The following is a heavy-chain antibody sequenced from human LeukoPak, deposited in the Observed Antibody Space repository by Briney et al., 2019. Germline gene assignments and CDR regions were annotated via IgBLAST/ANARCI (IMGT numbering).Heavy chain of an antibody. CDR1: GYSFTSYW. V-gene: IGHV5-51*01. Sequence: ASVKVSCKGSGYSFTSYWIGWVRQMPGKGLEWMGIIYPGDSDTRYSPSFQGQVTISADKSISTAYLQWSSLKASDTAMYYCARHHLSSRRPNYDILTDYYFDYWGQGTLVTVSS. CDR3: ARHHLSSRRPNYDILTDYYFDY. CDR2: IYPGDSDT. D-gene: IGHD3-9*01. J-gene: IGHJ4*02.